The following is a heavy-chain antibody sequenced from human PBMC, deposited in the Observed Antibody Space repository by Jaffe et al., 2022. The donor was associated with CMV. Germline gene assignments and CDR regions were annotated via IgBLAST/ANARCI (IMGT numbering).Heavy chain of an antibody. CDR2: TYYSGST. D-gene: IGHD3-3*01. J-gene: IGHJ3*02. CDR1: SGSISSDY. CDR3: ARSRDVWSGLHAFDI. V-gene: IGHV4-59*01. Sequence: QVQLQESGPGLVKPSETLSLTCTVSSGSISSDYWSWIRQPPGKGLEWIGYTYYSGSTKYNPSLRSRVTILADTPKNQFSLRLSSVTAADSAVYYCARSRDVWSGLHAFDIWGQGTVVTVSS.